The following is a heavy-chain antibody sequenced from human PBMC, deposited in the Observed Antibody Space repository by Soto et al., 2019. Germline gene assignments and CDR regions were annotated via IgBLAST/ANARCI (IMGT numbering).Heavy chain of an antibody. CDR2: INHSGST. V-gene: IGHV4-34*01. CDR3: ARGGSRRSDI. J-gene: IGHJ3*02. CDR1: GGSFSNLY. Sequence: QVQLQQWGAGLLKPSETLSLTCAVYGGSFSNLYWSWIRQPPGKGLEWIGEINHSGSTNYNPSLKGRVIISVDTSKSQLSLRLSSVTAADTAVYYCARGGSRRSDIWGQGTMVTVSS.